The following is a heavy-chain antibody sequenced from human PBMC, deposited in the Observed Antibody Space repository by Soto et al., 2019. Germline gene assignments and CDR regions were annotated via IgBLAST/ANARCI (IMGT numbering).Heavy chain of an antibody. Sequence: QLQLQESGPGLVKPSEPLSLTCTVSGGSISRSSYYWGWIRQPPGKGLEWIGSIYYSGSTYYNPSLKSRVTISGDTSKNHFSLKLSSVTAADTAVYYCARHDYGGFGLWGQGTLVTVSS. J-gene: IGHJ4*02. CDR1: GGSISRSSYY. D-gene: IGHD4-17*01. CDR2: IYYSGST. V-gene: IGHV4-39*01. CDR3: ARHDYGGFGL.